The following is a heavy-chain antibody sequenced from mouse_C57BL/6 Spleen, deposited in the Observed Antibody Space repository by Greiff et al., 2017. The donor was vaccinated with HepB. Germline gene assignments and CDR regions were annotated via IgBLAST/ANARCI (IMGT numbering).Heavy chain of an antibody. CDR3: ARGDYSGSTYFDY. Sequence: QVQLQQSGAELVRPGTSVKVSCKASGYAFTNYLIEWVKQRPGQGLEWIGVINPGSGGTNYNEKFKGKATLTAYKSSSTAYMQLSSLTSEDSAVYFCARGDYSGSTYFDYWGQGTTLTVSS. J-gene: IGHJ2*01. CDR2: INPGSGGT. V-gene: IGHV1-54*01. CDR1: GYAFTNYL. D-gene: IGHD1-1*01.